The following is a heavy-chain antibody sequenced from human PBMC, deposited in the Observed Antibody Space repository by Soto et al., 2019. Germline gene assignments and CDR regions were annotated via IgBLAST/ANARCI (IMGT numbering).Heavy chain of an antibody. CDR2: ISYDGSNK. CDR1: GFTFSSYG. D-gene: IGHD6-19*01. CDR3: AKDSASGWYYYYGMDV. J-gene: IGHJ6*02. V-gene: IGHV3-30*18. Sequence: PGGSLRLSCAASGFTFSSYGMHWVRQAPGKGLKWVAVISYDGSNKYYADSVKGRFTISRDNSKNTLYLQMNSLRAEDTAVYYCAKDSASGWYYYYGMDVWGQGTTVTVSS.